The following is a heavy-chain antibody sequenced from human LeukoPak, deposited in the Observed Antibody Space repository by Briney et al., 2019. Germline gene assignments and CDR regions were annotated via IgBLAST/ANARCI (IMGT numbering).Heavy chain of an antibody. J-gene: IGHJ6*02. CDR2: IKQDGSEK. CDR1: GFTFSSYW. Sequence: QSGGSLRPSCAASGFTFSSYWMSWVRQAPGKGLEWVANIKQDGSEKYYVDSVKGRFTISRDNAKNSLYLQMNSLRAEDTAVYYCASSVDTAMVNHYYYYYGMDVWGQGTTVTVSS. D-gene: IGHD5-18*01. CDR3: ASSVDTAMVNHYYYYYGMDV. V-gene: IGHV3-7*01.